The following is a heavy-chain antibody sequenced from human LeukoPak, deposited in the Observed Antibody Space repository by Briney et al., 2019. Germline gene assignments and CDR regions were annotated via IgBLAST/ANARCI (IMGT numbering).Heavy chain of an antibody. CDR1: GYLISIRYY. D-gene: IGHD1-14*01. CDR3: ARHHLPPVANWYFDL. Sequence: PSEPLSLTCTVSGYLISIRYYLDWLRQPPGKGLDCIRSNYHSWSTFYNLSLKSLVTLSVDPSKHQFSLKLSSVTAADTAVYYCARHHLPPVANWYFDLWGRGTLVTVSS. V-gene: IGHV4-38-2*02. CDR2: NYHSWST. J-gene: IGHJ2*01.